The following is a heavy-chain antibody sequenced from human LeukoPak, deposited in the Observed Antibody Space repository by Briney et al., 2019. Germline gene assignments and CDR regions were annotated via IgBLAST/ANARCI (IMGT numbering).Heavy chain of an antibody. J-gene: IGHJ4*02. D-gene: IGHD3-10*01. CDR2: IRSKPNNYAT. CDR1: GFTFSGAA. CDR3: IHYGSGSYSTDH. V-gene: IGHV3-73*01. Sequence: GGSLRLSCAASGFTFSGAAIHWVRQASGKGLEWVGHIRSKPNNYATTYAASVKGRFTISRDDSKNTAFLQMTSLKTEDTAVYYCIHYGSGSYSTDHWGQGTRVTVSS.